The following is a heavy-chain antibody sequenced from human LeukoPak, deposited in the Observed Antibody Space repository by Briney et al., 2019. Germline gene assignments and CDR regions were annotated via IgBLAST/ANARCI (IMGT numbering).Heavy chain of an antibody. Sequence: GGSLRLSCAASGFTFSDYSMNWVRQAPGKGLEWISYVGISSGNTKYADSVKGRFTISGDSARNSLYLQMSSLRVKDTAVYYCAREHNYAFDNWGQGTLVTVSS. D-gene: IGHD1-1*01. CDR2: VGISSGNT. CDR1: GFTFSDYS. CDR3: AREHNYAFDN. J-gene: IGHJ4*02. V-gene: IGHV3-48*04.